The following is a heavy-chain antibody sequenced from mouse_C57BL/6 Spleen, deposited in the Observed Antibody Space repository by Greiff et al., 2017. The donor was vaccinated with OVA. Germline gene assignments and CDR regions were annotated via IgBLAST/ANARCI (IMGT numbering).Heavy chain of an antibody. Sequence: EVQLQESGGGLVKPGGSLKLSCAASGFTFSDYGMHWVRQAPEKGLEWVAYISSGSSTIYYADTVKGRFTISRDNAKNTLFLQMTSLRSEDTAMYYCARYGSSYRGAMDYWGQGTSVTVSS. CDR1: GFTFSDYG. CDR3: ARYGSSYRGAMDY. D-gene: IGHD1-1*01. CDR2: ISSGSSTI. J-gene: IGHJ4*01. V-gene: IGHV5-17*01.